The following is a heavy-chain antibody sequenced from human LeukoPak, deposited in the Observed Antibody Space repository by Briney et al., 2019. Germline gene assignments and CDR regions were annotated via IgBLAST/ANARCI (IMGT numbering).Heavy chain of an antibody. D-gene: IGHD3-9*01. CDR3: VREHSTGYQDF. Sequence: PGGSLRLSCAASGFSFSSSAMSWVRQSPGQGPQWVSSIGGSGDNTHYTDSVKGRFTISRDNSKNTLFLQMYDLRADDTGIYYCVREHSTGYQDFWGQGIQVTVSS. J-gene: IGHJ4*02. CDR2: IGGSGDNT. CDR1: GFSFSSSA. V-gene: IGHV3-23*01.